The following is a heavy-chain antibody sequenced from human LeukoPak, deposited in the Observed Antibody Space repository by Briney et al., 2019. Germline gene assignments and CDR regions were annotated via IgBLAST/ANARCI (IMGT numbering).Heavy chain of an antibody. CDR3: TTLRFLGWLQADDY. CDR2: IKSKTDGGTT. J-gene: IGHJ4*02. CDR1: GFTFSNAW. V-gene: IGHV3-15*01. Sequence: GGSLRLSCAASGFTFSNAWMSWVRQAPGKGLEWVGRIKSKTDGGTTDYAAPVKGRFTISRDDSKNTLYLQMNSLKTEDTAVYYCTTLRFLGWLQADDYWGQGTLVTVSS. D-gene: IGHD3-3*01.